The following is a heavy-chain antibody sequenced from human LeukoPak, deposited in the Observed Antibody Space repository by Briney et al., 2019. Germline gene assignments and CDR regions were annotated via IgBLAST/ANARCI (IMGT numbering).Heavy chain of an antibody. Sequence: ASVKVSCKASGGIFSSYAISWVRQAPGQSLEWMGWTDTGSGNTKYSQQFQERVTITRDTSATTVYMELISLRSDDMAVYYCARSWYYDSPFDYWGQGTLVTVSS. CDR2: TDTGSGNT. CDR1: GGIFSSYA. D-gene: IGHD3-22*01. CDR3: ARSWYYDSPFDY. J-gene: IGHJ4*02. V-gene: IGHV1-3*02.